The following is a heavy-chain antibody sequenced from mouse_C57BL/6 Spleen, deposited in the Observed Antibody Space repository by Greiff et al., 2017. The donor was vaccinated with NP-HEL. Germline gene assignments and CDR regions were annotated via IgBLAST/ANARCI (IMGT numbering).Heavy chain of an antibody. CDR2: ISSGSSTI. CDR3: ARHYDYDLYYFDY. V-gene: IGHV5-17*01. Sequence: EVMLVESGGGLVKPGGSLKLSCAASGFTFSDYGMHWVRQAPEKGLEWVAYISSGSSTIYYADTVKGRFTIFRDNAKNTLFLQMTSLRSEDTAMYYCARHYDYDLYYFDYWGQGTTLTVSS. CDR1: GFTFSDYG. J-gene: IGHJ2*01. D-gene: IGHD2-4*01.